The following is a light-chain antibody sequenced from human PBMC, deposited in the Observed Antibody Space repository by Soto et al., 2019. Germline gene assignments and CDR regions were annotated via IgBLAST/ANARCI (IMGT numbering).Light chain of an antibody. V-gene: IGKV3-20*01. CDR1: QTVAENY. Sequence: EIVLTQSPGTLSLSPGERATLSCGASQTVAENYVAWYQQKPGQAPRLLIHDASSRATGVPDRFSGSGSGTDFTLTISRLEPEDFALYYCQQTSISPLTFGGGTKVEIK. CDR2: DAS. CDR3: QQTSISPLT. J-gene: IGKJ4*01.